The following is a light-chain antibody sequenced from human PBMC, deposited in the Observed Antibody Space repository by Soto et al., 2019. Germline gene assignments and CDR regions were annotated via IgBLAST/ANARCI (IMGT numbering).Light chain of an antibody. CDR1: QTISSW. Sequence: DIQMTQSPSTLSGSVGDRVTITCRASQTISSWLAWYQQKPGKAPKLLIYKASTLKSGVPSRFSGSGSGTEFTLTISSRQPDDFATYYCQHYNIYSEAFGQGTKVDLK. V-gene: IGKV1-5*03. CDR2: KAS. CDR3: QHYNIYSEA. J-gene: IGKJ1*01.